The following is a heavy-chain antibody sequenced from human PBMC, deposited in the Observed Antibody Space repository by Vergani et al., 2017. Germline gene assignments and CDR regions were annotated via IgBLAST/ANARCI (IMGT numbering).Heavy chain of an antibody. CDR1: GFTFSNAW. CDR2: IKSKTDGGTT. J-gene: IGHJ4*02. V-gene: IGHV3-15*01. CDR3: RGNYYDSSGYRDN. D-gene: IGHD3-22*01. Sequence: EVQLVESGGGLVKPGGSLRLSCAASGFTFSNAWMSWVRQAPGKGLEGVGRIKSKTDGGTTDYAAPVKGRFTISRDDSKNTLYLQMNSLKTEDTAVYYCRGNYYDSSGYRDNWGQGTLVTVSS.